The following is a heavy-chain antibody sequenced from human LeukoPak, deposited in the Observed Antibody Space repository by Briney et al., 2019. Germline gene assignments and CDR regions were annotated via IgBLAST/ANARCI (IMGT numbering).Heavy chain of an antibody. D-gene: IGHD6-13*01. CDR3: ARFIAAAGIGWFDP. J-gene: IGHJ5*02. CDR1: GFTFSNYA. CDR2: ISSSGSTI. V-gene: IGHV3-11*01. Sequence: GGSPRLSCAASGFTFSNYAMSWVRQAPGKGLEWVSAISSSGSTIYYADSVKGRFTISRDNAKNSLYLQMNSLRAEDTAVYYCARFIAAAGIGWFDPWGQGTLVTVSS.